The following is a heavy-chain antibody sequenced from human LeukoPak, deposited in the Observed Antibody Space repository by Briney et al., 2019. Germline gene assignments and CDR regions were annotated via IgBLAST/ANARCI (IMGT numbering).Heavy chain of an antibody. J-gene: IGHJ4*02. V-gene: IGHV3-33*01. CDR1: GFTFSSYG. Sequence: PGRSLRLSCAASGFTFSSYGMHWVRQAPGKGLEWGAGGWYDGSNKYYADSVKGRFTISRDNSKNTLYLQMNSLRAEDTAVYYCARDPCSSISCYTAFDYWGQGTLVTVSS. D-gene: IGHD2-2*02. CDR3: ARDPCSSISCYTAFDY. CDR2: GWYDGSNK.